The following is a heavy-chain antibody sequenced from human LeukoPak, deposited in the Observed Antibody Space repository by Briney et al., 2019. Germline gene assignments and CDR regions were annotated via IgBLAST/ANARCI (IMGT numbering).Heavy chain of an antibody. CDR2: MKQDGSER. V-gene: IGHV3-7*02. CDR1: GFTFSSYW. Sequence: GGSLRLSCVASGFTFSSYWMSWVRQAPGKGLEWVASMKQDGSERHYVDSVKGRFTISRDNAKNSLFLEMKSLRAEDTAVHYCVRHSDYWGQGTLVTVSS. J-gene: IGHJ4*02. CDR3: VRHSDY.